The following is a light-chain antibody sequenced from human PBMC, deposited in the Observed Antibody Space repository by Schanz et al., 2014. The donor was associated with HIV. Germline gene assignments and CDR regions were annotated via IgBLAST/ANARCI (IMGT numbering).Light chain of an antibody. CDR3: ISYTSSSTVV. CDR2: DVN. V-gene: IGLV2-14*03. CDR1: SSDIGDDNY. Sequence: QSALTQPASVSGSPGQSITLSCAGSSSDIGDDNYVSWYQQHAGAAPKLIIYDVNERPSGVSHRFSASKSGNTAFLTISGLQAEDEADYYCISYTSSSTVVFGGGTKLTVL. J-gene: IGLJ2*01.